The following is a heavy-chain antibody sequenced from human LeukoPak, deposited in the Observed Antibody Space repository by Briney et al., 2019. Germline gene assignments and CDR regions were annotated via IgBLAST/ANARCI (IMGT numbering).Heavy chain of an antibody. D-gene: IGHD6-6*01. CDR3: ARVPSPGHIDY. CDR1: GYTFTSYG. CDR2: ISAYNGNT. J-gene: IGHJ4*02. V-gene: IGHV1-18*01. Sequence: ASVKVSCKASGYTFTSYGISWVRQAPGQGLEWMGWISAYNGNTNYAQKLQGRVTMTTDTSTSTAYMELSSLRSEDTAVYYCARVPSPGHIDYWGQGTLVTVSS.